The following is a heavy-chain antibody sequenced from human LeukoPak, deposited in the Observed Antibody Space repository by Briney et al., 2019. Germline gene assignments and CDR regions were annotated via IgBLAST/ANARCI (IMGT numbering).Heavy chain of an antibody. CDR2: INHSGST. V-gene: IGHV4-34*01. CDR3: AKSLEMVYAMVY. CDR1: GGSFSGYY. J-gene: IGHJ4*02. D-gene: IGHD2-8*01. Sequence: SETLSLTCAVYGGSFSGYYWSWIRQPPGKGLEWIGEINHSGSTNYNPSLKSRVTISVDASKNQFSLKLSSVTAADTAVYYCAKSLEMVYAMVYWGQGTLVTVSS.